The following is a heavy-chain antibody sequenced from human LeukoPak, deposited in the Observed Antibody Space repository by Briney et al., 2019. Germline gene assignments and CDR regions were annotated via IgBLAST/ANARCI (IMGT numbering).Heavy chain of an antibody. V-gene: IGHV3-30*03. CDR3: ARAITIPHSKSMDV. J-gene: IGHJ6*02. Sequence: PGGSLRLSCAASGFTFSSYGMHWVRQAPGKGLEWVAVISYDGSNKYYADSVKGRFTISRDNSKNTLYLQMNSLRAEDTAVYYCARAITIPHSKSMDVWGQGTTVTVSS. CDR2: ISYDGSNK. D-gene: IGHD3-3*01. CDR1: GFTFSSYG.